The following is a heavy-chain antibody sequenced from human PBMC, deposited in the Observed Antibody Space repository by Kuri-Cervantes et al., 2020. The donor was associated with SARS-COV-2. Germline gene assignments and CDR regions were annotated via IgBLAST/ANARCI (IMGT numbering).Heavy chain of an antibody. CDR3: AKERREFTSGGCVGGFIDD. Sequence: LSLTCAASGFTLRCYCMHWVRQASEKGLEWVSVIRGGGGSTDDTDSVRGRFTISRDNSKNTLFLQINSLRAEDTAVYYCAKERREFTSGGCVGGFIDDWGQGTLVTVSS. J-gene: IGHJ4*02. CDR2: IRGGGGST. D-gene: IGHD2-8*01. CDR1: GFTLRCYC. V-gene: IGHV3-23*01.